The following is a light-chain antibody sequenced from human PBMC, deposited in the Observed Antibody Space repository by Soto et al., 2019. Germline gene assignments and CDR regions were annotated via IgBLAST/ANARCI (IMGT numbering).Light chain of an antibody. J-gene: IGKJ3*01. V-gene: IGKV1-27*01. Sequence: DIQMTQSPSSLSASIGDRVTITCRASQGISNSLAWYQQKPGKGPSLLIYDASTLQSGVPSRFSGSGSGTDFTLTINSLQPEDVATYYCQKYKSAPYTFGPGTKVDT. CDR3: QKYKSAPYT. CDR2: DAS. CDR1: QGISNS.